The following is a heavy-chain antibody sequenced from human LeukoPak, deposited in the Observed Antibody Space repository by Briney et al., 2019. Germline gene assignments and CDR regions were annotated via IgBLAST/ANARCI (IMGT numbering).Heavy chain of an antibody. D-gene: IGHD4-17*01. Sequence: SQTLSLTCTVSGGSISSGGYYWSWIRQHPGKGLEWIGYIYYSGSTYYNPSLKSRVTISVDTSKNQFSLKLSSVTAADTAVYFCARDTRDYDQGFNYWGQGTLVTVSS. CDR3: ARDTRDYDQGFNY. J-gene: IGHJ4*02. CDR2: IYYSGST. CDR1: GGSISSGGYY. V-gene: IGHV4-31*03.